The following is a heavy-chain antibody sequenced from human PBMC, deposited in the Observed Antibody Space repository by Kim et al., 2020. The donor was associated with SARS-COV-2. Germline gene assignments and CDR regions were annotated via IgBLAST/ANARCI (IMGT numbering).Heavy chain of an antibody. V-gene: IGHV1-18*01. CDR1: GYTFTDFG. CDR2: ISANNGNI. CDR3: TRDLGDYSAHGIFFDY. D-gene: IGHD4-4*01. J-gene: IGHJ4*02. Sequence: ASVKVSCKASGYTFTDFGISWVRQAPGQGLEWMGWISANNGNIHHAQNLQGRVTVTTDISRSTAYMELRSLRSDDTAVYYGTRDLGDYSAHGIFFDYWGQGTLVTVSS.